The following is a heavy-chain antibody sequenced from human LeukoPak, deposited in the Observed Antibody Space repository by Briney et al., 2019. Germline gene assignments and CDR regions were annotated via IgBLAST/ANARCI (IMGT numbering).Heavy chain of an antibody. V-gene: IGHV1-18*01. D-gene: IGHD3-9*01. CDR3: ARHFTYYDILTGYQHDYSDY. J-gene: IGHJ4*02. Sequence: ASVKVSCKASGYTFTSYGISWVRQAPGQGLEWMGWISAYNGNTNYAQKLQGRVTMTTDTSTSTAYMELRSLRSDDTAVYYCARHFTYYDILTGYQHDYSDYWGQGTLVTVSS. CDR1: GYTFTSYG. CDR2: ISAYNGNT.